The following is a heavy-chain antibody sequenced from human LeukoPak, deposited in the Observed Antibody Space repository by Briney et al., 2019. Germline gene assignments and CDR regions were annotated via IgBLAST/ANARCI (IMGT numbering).Heavy chain of an antibody. CDR1: GFTFSNYG. CDR3: ARENHYYYGMDV. Sequence: TGGSLRLSCAASGFTFSNYGTNWVRQAPGKGLEWVSYISSSSSSIYYADSVKGRFTISRDNAKNSLYLQMNSLRDEDTAVYYCARENHYYYGMDVWGQGTTVTVSS. CDR2: ISSSSSSI. J-gene: IGHJ6*02. V-gene: IGHV3-48*02.